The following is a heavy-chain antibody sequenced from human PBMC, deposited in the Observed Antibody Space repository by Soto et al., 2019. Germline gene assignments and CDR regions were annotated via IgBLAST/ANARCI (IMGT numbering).Heavy chain of an antibody. Sequence: EVQLLESGGGLVQPGGSLRLSCAASGFTFSSYAMSWVRQAPGKGLEWVSAISGSGGSTYYADSVKGRFTISRDNSKNTLYLQMNSLRAEDTAVYYCAKDPVRYIWGSYRSDAFDIWGQGTMVTVSP. V-gene: IGHV3-23*01. D-gene: IGHD3-16*02. CDR1: GFTFSSYA. J-gene: IGHJ3*02. CDR3: AKDPVRYIWGSYRSDAFDI. CDR2: ISGSGGST.